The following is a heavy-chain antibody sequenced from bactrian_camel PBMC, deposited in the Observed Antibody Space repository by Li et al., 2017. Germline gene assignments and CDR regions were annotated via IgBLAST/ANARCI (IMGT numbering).Heavy chain of an antibody. CDR1: GDAHVRDC. CDR2: IDSDGRT. D-gene: IGHD3*01. V-gene: IGHV3S55*01. J-gene: IGHJ4*01. CDR3: AASGSQLGRWCYEFPVNWVSWLYN. Sequence: QLVESGGGSVQAGGSLTLKCAASGDAHVRDCMGWFRQVPGNEREPLASIDSDGRTSVADSVKGRFTISQDGAKNTLYLHMNNLKPEDTAMYHCAASGSQLGRWCYEFPVNWVSWLYNWGQGTQVTVS.